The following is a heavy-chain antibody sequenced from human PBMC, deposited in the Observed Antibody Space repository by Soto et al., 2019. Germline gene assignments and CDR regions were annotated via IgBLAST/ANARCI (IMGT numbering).Heavy chain of an antibody. J-gene: IGHJ6*02. Sequence: VFLRISGNGSGYNCTSYWIRWVSKMPGKGLGWMGRIDPSDSYTNYSPSFQGHVTILADKSISTAYLQWSSLKASDTAMYYCARALWEYSSSSGDYYYYGMDVCGQGTTVTVSS. D-gene: IGHD6-6*01. V-gene: IGHV5-10-1*01. CDR3: ARALWEYSSSSGDYYYYGMDV. CDR1: GYNCTSYW. CDR2: IDPSDSYT.